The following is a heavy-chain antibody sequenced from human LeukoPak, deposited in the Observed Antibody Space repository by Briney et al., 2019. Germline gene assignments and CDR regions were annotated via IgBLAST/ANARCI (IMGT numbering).Heavy chain of an antibody. J-gene: IGHJ4*02. Sequence: ASVKVSCKASGYTFTNYGISWVRQAPGQGLEWMGWISAYNGNTNYAQKLQGRVTMTTDTSTSTAYMELRSLRSDHTAVYYCARSHRTYYYDASGYLSFRYFDYWGRGTLASVPS. CDR2: ISAYNGNT. CDR1: GYTFTNYG. D-gene: IGHD3-22*01. CDR3: ARSHRTYYYDASGYLSFRYFDY. V-gene: IGHV1-18*01.